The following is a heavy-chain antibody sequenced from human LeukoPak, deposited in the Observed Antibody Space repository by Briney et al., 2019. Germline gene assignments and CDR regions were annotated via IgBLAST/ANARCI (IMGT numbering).Heavy chain of an antibody. D-gene: IGHD3-22*01. CDR1: VFTFSNAL. J-gene: IGHJ4*02. CDR2: IKSKTDGETT. Sequence: GGSLRLSCAASVFTFSNALLSWVRQAPARGLEWVGRIKSKTDGETTDYAAPVKGRFTNSRDDSKNTLYLQMNSLKTEDTAVYYCTTDYYDSSGGTYFDYWGQGTLVTVSS. CDR3: TTDYYDSSGGTYFDY. V-gene: IGHV3-15*01.